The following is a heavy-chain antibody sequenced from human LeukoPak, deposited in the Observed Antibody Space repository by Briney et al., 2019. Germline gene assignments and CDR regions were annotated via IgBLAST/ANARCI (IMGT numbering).Heavy chain of an antibody. Sequence: GGSLRLSCAASGFTFSSYWMSWVRQAPGKGLEWVANIKQDGSEKYYVDSVKGRFTISRDNAKNSLYLQMNSLRAEDTAVYYCARGAVAGTGDYFDYWDQGTLVTVSS. CDR2: IKQDGSEK. V-gene: IGHV3-7*01. CDR1: GFTFSSYW. J-gene: IGHJ4*02. D-gene: IGHD6-19*01. CDR3: ARGAVAGTGDYFDY.